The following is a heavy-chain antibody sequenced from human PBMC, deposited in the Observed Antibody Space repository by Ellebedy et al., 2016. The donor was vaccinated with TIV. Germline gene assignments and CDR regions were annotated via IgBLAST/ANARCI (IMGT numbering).Heavy chain of an antibody. CDR1: EFTFSNNW. V-gene: IGHV3-7*01. D-gene: IGHD3-22*01. J-gene: IGHJ3*02. CDR3: ATLDYYGSGRRAPDI. CDR2: ISPDGRTG. Sequence: GESLKISCTASEFTFSNNWMAWVRQPPGKGLEWVAHISPDGRTGYYVDSMKGRFTISRDNARNSLFLQMNSPRVEETAIFYCATLDYYGSGRRAPDIWGQGTMVIVSS.